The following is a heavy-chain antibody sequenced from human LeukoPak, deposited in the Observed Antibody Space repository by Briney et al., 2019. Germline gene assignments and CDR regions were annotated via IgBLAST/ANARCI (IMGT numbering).Heavy chain of an antibody. CDR1: GGSXXXXX. CDR3: ARGPYDDILTGFPY. J-gene: IGHJ4*02. D-gene: IGHD3-9*01. CDR2: IYYSXXX. V-gene: IGHV4-59*01. Sequence: PSETLSXXCTVSGGSXXXXXXXWIRXPPXXXXXXXXYIYYSXXXXYNXSXXXXXXIXVDTSKNQFSLKLSSVTAXDXAVYYCARGPYDDILTGFPYWGQGTLVTVSS.